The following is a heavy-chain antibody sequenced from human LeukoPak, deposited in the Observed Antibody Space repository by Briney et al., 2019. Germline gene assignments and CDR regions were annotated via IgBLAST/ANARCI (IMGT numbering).Heavy chain of an antibody. J-gene: IGHJ4*02. V-gene: IGHV4-39*07. CDR3: ARGQWLPVFDF. CDR2: IYYSGST. CDR1: GGSISSSSYY. Sequence: PSETXSXXCTVSGGSISSSSYYWGWIRQPPGXGLEWIGSIYYSGSTYYNPSLKSRVTISVDTSKNQFSLKLSSVTAADTAVYYCARGQWLPVFDFWGQGTLVTVSS. D-gene: IGHD3-22*01.